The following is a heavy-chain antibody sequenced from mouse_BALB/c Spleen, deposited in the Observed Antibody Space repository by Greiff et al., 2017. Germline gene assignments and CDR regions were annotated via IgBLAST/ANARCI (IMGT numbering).Heavy chain of an antibody. Sequence: EVQLQQSGAELVRSGASVKLSCTASGFNIKDYYMHWVKQRPEQGLEWIGWIDPENGDTEYAPKFQGKATMTADTSSNTAYLQLSSLTSEDTAIYYCARASNWDYFDYWGQGTTLTVSS. D-gene: IGHD4-1*02. J-gene: IGHJ2*01. V-gene: IGHV14-4*02. CDR3: ARASNWDYFDY. CDR1: GFNIKDYY. CDR2: IDPENGDT.